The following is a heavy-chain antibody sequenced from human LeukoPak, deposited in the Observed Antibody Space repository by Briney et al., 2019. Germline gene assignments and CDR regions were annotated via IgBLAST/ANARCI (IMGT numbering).Heavy chain of an antibody. D-gene: IGHD2-21*01. CDR1: GFTFSSYG. V-gene: IGHV3-23*01. J-gene: IGHJ3*02. CDR2: ISGGST. Sequence: GGSLRLSCAASGFTFSSYGMSWVRQAPGKGLEWVSSISGGSTYYADSVKGRFTISRDNSKNTLYLQMNSLRAEDTAVYYCAKDGRIIVVDRYDAFDMWGQGTMVTVSS. CDR3: AKDGRIIVVDRYDAFDM.